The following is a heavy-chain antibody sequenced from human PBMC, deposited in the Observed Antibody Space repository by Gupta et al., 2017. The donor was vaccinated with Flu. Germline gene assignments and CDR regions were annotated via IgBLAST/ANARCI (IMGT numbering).Heavy chain of an antibody. J-gene: IGHJ4*02. Sequence: VRQAPGKGLEWVSALSGSGVDTYHAESVMGRFTISRDNSKNTLSLQMNGLRAEDTATYYCTRNLYGDYALDHWGQGTLVTVSS. CDR2: LSGSGVDT. CDR3: TRNLYGDYALDH. D-gene: IGHD4-17*01. V-gene: IGHV3-23*01.